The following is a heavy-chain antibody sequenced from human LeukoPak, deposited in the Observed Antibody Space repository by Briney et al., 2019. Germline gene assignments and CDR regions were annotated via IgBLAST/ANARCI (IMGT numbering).Heavy chain of an antibody. V-gene: IGHV1-69*13. J-gene: IGHJ4*02. D-gene: IGHD1-26*01. Sequence: ASVKVSCTASGGTFSSYAISWVRQAPGQGLKWMGGIIPIFGTANYAQKFQGRVTITADESTSTAYMELSSLRSEDTAVYYCARDKGGRLSWVGHFQWELDYWGQGTLVTVSS. CDR3: ARDKGGRLSWVGHFQWELDY. CDR2: IIPIFGTA. CDR1: GGTFSSYA.